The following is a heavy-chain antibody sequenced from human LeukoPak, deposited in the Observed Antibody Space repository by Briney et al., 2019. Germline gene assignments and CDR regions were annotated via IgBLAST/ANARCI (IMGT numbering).Heavy chain of an antibody. D-gene: IGHD3-3*01. V-gene: IGHV4-30-4*01. Sequence: PSETLSLTCTVSGGSISSGDYYWSWLRQPPGKGLEWIGYIYYSGSTYYNPSLKSRVTISVDTSKNQFSLKLSSVTAADTAVYYCARVRGIRFLEWLSFDYWGQGTLVTVSS. CDR1: GGSISSGDYY. J-gene: IGHJ4*02. CDR2: IYYSGST. CDR3: ARVRGIRFLEWLSFDY.